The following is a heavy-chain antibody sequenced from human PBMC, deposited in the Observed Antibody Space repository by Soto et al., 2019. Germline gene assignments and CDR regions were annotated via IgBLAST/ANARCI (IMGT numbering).Heavy chain of an antibody. CDR3: ARGGGSSWYGVDY. V-gene: IGHV4-34*01. J-gene: IGHJ4*02. CDR2: INHSGST. Sequence: SETLSLTCAVYGGSFSGYYWSWIRQPPGKGLEWIGEINHSGSTNYNPSLKSRVTISVDTSKNQFSLKLSSVTAADTAVYYCARGGGSSWYGVDYWGQGTLVTVSS. CDR1: GGSFSGYY. D-gene: IGHD6-13*01.